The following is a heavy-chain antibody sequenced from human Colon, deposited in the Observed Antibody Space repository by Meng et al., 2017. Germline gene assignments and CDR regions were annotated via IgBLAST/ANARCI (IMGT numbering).Heavy chain of an antibody. CDR2: SCYGGST. CDR3: ASSSGWWRLDS. J-gene: IGHJ4*02. D-gene: IGHD6-19*01. CDR1: GASISSATF. Sequence: QVHLQESGPGLVKPSGTLSLTCAVSGASISSATFWTWVRQTPGKGLEWIGESCYGGSTSYNPSLSSRATISLDKSKNQFSLQLDSVTAADTATYYCASSSGWWRLDSWGQGTLVTVSS. V-gene: IGHV4-4*02.